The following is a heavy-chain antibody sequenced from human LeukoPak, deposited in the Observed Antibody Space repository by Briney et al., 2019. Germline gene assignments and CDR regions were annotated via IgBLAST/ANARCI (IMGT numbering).Heavy chain of an antibody. CDR1: GGSISSGDYY. CDR2: IYYSGST. CDR3: ARVAPDKPFFDY. V-gene: IGHV4-30-4*01. Sequence: SETLSLTCTVSGGSISSGDYYWSWIRQPPGKGLEWIGYIYYSGSTYYNPSLKSRVTISVGTSKNQFSLKLSSVTAADTAVYYCARVAPDKPFFDYWGQGTLVTVSS. D-gene: IGHD2-15*01. J-gene: IGHJ4*02.